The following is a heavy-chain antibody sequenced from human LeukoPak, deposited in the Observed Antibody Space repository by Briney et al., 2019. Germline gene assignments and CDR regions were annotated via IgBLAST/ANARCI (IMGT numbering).Heavy chain of an antibody. Sequence: GGSLRLSCAASGFTFSSYEMNWVRQAPGKGLEWVSYISSSGSTIYYADSVKGRFTISRDNAKNSLYLQMNSLRAEDTAVYYCARDRGYSSGWTENWFDPWGQGTLVTVSS. D-gene: IGHD6-19*01. CDR2: ISSSGSTI. CDR3: ARDRGYSSGWTENWFDP. V-gene: IGHV3-48*03. CDR1: GFTFSSYE. J-gene: IGHJ5*02.